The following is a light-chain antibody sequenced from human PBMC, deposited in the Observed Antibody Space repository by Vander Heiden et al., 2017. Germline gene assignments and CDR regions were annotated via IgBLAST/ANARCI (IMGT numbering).Light chain of an antibody. CDR1: QGFSNY. CDR3: QKYNSAPHT. V-gene: IGKV1-27*01. Sequence: DIQMTQSPSSLSASVGDRVTITCRASQGFSNYLAWYQQKPGKVPKLLIYAASTLQSGVPSRFSGSGSGTDFTLTISSLQPEDVATYYCQKYNSAPHTFGPGTKVNIK. J-gene: IGKJ3*01. CDR2: AAS.